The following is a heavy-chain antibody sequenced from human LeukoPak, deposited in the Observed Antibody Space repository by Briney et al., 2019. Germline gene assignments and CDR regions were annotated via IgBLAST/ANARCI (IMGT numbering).Heavy chain of an antibody. V-gene: IGHV4-34*01. D-gene: IGHD3-16*02. CDR3: ARGGYDYVWGSYRYPSHYFDY. J-gene: IGHJ4*02. CDR1: GGSFSGYY. CDR2: INHSGST. Sequence: PSETLSLTCAVYGGSFSGYYWSWIRQPPGKGLEWIGEINHSGSTNYNPSLKSRVTISVDTSKNQFSLKLSSVTAADTAVYYCARGGYDYVWGSYRYPSHYFDYWGQGTLVTVSS.